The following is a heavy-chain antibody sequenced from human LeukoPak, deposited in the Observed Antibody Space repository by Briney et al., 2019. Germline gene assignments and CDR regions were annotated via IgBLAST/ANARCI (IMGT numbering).Heavy chain of an antibody. D-gene: IGHD6-13*01. V-gene: IGHV3-53*01. Sequence: GGSLRLSCASSGLTVNSKYMTWDRQAPGKGLEWVSLMYSSGPTYYADSVKGRFTISTDNSKNTLYLQMNSLRAEDTAIYYCASKGLSSWFEYWGQGTLVTVSS. CDR2: MYSSGPT. CDR1: GLTVNSKY. J-gene: IGHJ4*02. CDR3: ASKGLSSWFEY.